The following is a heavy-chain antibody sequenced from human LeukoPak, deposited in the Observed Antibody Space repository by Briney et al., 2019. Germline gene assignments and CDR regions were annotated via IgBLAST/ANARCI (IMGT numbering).Heavy chain of an antibody. CDR2: ITGNGSRT. CDR3: ARGGVVGSGTPKPLDY. J-gene: IGHJ4*02. V-gene: IGHV3-74*01. Sequence: GRTLRLSCAASGFTFTAYWMHWVRHAPGNGLLWVTRITGNGSRTSYADSVRGRFTISRDHAKNTPHVQMNRLRARDTAVYSWARGGVVGSGTPKPLDYWGQGPLVTVSS. D-gene: IGHD3-10*01. CDR1: GFTFTAYW.